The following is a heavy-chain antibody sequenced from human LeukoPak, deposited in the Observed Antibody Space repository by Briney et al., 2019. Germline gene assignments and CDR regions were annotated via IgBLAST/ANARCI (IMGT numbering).Heavy chain of an antibody. V-gene: IGHV4-4*07. CDR1: GGSISSYY. J-gene: IGHJ2*01. D-gene: IGHD3-9*01. Sequence: PSETLSLTCTVSGGSISSYYWSWIRQPAGKGREWIGRIYTSGSTNYNPSLKSRVTMSVDTSKNQFSLKLSSVTAADTAVYYCARDLGYYDILTGYRFWYFDLWGRGTLVTVSS. CDR2: IYTSGST. CDR3: ARDLGYYDILTGYRFWYFDL.